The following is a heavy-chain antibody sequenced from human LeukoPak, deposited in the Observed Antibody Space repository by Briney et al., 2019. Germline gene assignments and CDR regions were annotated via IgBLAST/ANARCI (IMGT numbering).Heavy chain of an antibody. V-gene: IGHV1-2*04. J-gene: IGHJ6*02. Sequence: ASVNVSCKASGYTFTGYYMHWVRQAPGQGLEWMGWINPNSGGTNYAQKFQGWVTMTRDTSISTAYMELSRLRSGDTAVYYCARGYSSSWYGYYYYYYGMDVWGQGTTVTVSS. CDR1: GYTFTGYY. CDR2: INPNSGGT. D-gene: IGHD6-13*01. CDR3: ARGYSSSWYGYYYYYYGMDV.